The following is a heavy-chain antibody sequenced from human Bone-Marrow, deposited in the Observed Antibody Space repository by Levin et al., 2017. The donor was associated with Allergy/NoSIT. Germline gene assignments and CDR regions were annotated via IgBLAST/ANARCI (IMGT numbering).Heavy chain of an antibody. D-gene: IGHD2-2*01. V-gene: IGHV3-23*01. J-gene: IGHJ4*02. CDR2: ITGSGDRT. CDR1: GFTFINYA. Sequence: AGGSLRLSCAASGFTFINYAMSWVRQAPGKGLEWVSAITGSGDRTFYAVSVEGRFTISRDNSKNTLYLQMNSLRADDTAVYYCAKDIYCSSTGCFRGVFDSWGLGTLVTVSS. CDR3: AKDIYCSSTGCFRGVFDS.